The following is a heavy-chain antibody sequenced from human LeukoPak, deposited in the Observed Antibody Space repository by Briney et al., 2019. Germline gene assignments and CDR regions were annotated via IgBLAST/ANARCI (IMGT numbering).Heavy chain of an antibody. CDR3: ARDGGRWLQFRHWYFDL. V-gene: IGHV3-64*01. CDR2: VSRDGGST. D-gene: IGHD5-24*01. Sequence: GGSLRLSCAVSGFTFSTYAMHWVRQAPGEGLEYVSGVSRDGGSTYYANSVKGRVTISRDNSKNTLYLQMGSLRSEDMAVYYCARDGGRWLQFRHWYFDLWGRGTLVTVSS. CDR1: GFTFSTYA. J-gene: IGHJ2*01.